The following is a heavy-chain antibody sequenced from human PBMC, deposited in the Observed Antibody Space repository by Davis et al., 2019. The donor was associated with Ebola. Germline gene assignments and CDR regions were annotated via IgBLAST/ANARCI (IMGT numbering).Heavy chain of an antibody. CDR2: ISHHNGDT. V-gene: IGHV4-34*01. D-gene: IGHD2/OR15-2a*01. Sequence: SETLSLTCAVYGGSFSDYFWSWIRQPPEKGLEWIGEISHHNGDTNYNPSLRSRVAISVDSSKNQFSLKINSVTAADTATYYCARTTKTNIEDSGLGYNSFDYWGQGVLVSVSS. CDR1: GGSFSDYF. J-gene: IGHJ4*02. CDR3: ARTTKTNIEDSGLGYNSFDY.